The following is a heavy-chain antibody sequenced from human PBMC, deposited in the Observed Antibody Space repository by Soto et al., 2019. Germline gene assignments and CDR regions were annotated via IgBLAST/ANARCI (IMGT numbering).Heavy chain of an antibody. J-gene: IGHJ4*02. CDR1: GFTFSSYA. Sequence: GGSLRLSCAASGFTFSSYAMSWVRQAPGKGLDWVSAISGSGGSTYYADSVKGRFTISRDNSKNTLYLQMNSLRAEGTAVYYCAKSPTDYDFWSGYSYYFDYWGQGTLVTVSS. V-gene: IGHV3-23*01. D-gene: IGHD3-3*01. CDR2: ISGSGGST. CDR3: AKSPTDYDFWSGYSYYFDY.